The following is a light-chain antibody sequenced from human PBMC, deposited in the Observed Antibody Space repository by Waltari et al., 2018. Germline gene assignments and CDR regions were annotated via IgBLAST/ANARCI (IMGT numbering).Light chain of an antibody. CDR3: TSYTSSHGLV. CDR2: DIS. Sequence: QSALTQPASVSGSPGQSITISCTGTSRDIGGYNYLSWYQQHPGKAPNVVIFDISYRPSGVSRRVSGSKSGNTASLTISGLQAEDEADYYCTSYTSSHGLVFGTGTKVTVL. CDR1: SRDIGGYNY. V-gene: IGLV2-14*03. J-gene: IGLJ1*01.